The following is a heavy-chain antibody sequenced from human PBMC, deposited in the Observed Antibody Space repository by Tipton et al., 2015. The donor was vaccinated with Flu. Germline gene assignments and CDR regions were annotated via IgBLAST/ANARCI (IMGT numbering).Heavy chain of an antibody. CDR3: ATVDIALEDDAFDI. V-gene: IGHV1-69*09. D-gene: IGHD5-18*01. J-gene: IGHJ3*02. Sequence: QMQLVQSGAEVKKSGSSVKVSCRASGDSFSSYSLSWVRQAPGQGPEWMGRIIPILNMVNYAQKFQGRITITADTSTSTVYMEMSSLRSEDTAVYYCATVDIALEDDAFDIWGQGTMVTVSP. CDR1: GDSFSSYS. CDR2: IIPILNMV.